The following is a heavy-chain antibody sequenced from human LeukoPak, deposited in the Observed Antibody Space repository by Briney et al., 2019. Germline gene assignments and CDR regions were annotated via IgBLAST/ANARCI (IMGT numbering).Heavy chain of an antibody. V-gene: IGHV3-23*01. J-gene: IGHJ4*02. CDR1: GFTFSNYA. CDR3: AKEGRGMGAATMDY. D-gene: IGHD1-26*01. Sequence: GGSLTLFCPASGFTFSNYAMSWVRQAPGKGLEWVSGISGSGGSTYYADSVGRFSISRDNSNNTLYLQLTSLRADDTAVYYCAKEGRGMGAATMDYWGQGTLVTVSS. CDR2: ISGSGGST.